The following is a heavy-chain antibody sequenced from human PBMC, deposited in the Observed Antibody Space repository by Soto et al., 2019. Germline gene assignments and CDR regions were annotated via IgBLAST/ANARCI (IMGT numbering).Heavy chain of an antibody. CDR1: GFTFSSYS. V-gene: IGHV3-48*04. J-gene: IGHJ4*02. D-gene: IGHD3-9*01. Sequence: GGSLRLSCVASGFTFSSYSSGWVRQAPGKGLEWVSYIFASSTPIYYADSVKGRFTVSRDNAKNSLFLLMNSLRAEDTAVYYCARDKDWAFDYWGQGTLVTVSS. CDR3: ARDKDWAFDY. CDR2: IFASSTPI.